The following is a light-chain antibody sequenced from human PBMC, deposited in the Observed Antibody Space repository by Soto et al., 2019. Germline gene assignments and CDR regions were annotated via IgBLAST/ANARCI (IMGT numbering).Light chain of an antibody. CDR2: EVS. Sequence: QSVLTQPPSASGSPGQSVTISCTGTSSDVGGYNYVSWYQQHPGKAPKLMIYEVSKRHSGVPDHFSGSKSGNTASLTVSGLQAEDEADYYCSSYAGSNTYVFGTGTKLTVL. V-gene: IGLV2-8*01. CDR3: SSYAGSNTYV. CDR1: SSDVGGYNY. J-gene: IGLJ1*01.